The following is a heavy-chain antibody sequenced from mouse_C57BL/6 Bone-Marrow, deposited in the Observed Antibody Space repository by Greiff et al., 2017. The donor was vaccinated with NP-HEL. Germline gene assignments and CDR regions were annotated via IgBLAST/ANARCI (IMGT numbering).Heavy chain of an antibody. V-gene: IGHV14-3*01. D-gene: IGHD2-3*01. CDR1: GFNITNTY. Sequence: VHVKQSVAELVRPGASVKLSCTASGFNITNTYMHWVKQRPEQGLEWIGRIDPSNGNTKYAPKFQGKATITADTSSNTAYLQLTSLTAEDTGIYYDAKDGLAWFAYWGQGTLVTVSA. CDR2: IDPSNGNT. J-gene: IGHJ3*01. CDR3: AKDGLAWFAY.